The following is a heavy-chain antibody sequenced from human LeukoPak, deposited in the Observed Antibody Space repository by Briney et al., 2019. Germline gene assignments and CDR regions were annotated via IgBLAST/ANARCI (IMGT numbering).Heavy chain of an antibody. CDR3: ARVDIVVVVAATTFDY. V-gene: IGHV3-48*03. CDR2: ISSSGSTM. D-gene: IGHD2-15*01. J-gene: IGHJ4*02. CDR1: GFTFSSYE. Sequence: GGSLRLSCAASGFTFSSYEMNWVRQAPGKGLEWVSYISSSGSTMYYADSVKGRFTISRDNAKNSLYLQMNSLRAEDTAVYYCARVDIVVVVAATTFDYWGQGTLVTVSS.